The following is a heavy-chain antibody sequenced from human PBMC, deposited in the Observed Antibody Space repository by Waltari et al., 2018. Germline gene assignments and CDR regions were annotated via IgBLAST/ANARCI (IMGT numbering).Heavy chain of an antibody. D-gene: IGHD6-19*01. CDR2: INHSGST. CDR3: ARGEDGQQWLVRSSNWYFDL. CDR1: GGSFSGYY. V-gene: IGHV4-34*01. J-gene: IGHJ2*01. Sequence: QVQLQQWGAGLLKPSETLSLTCAVSGGSFSGYYWSWIRQPPGKGLEWIGEINHSGSTNYNPSLKSRVTISVDTSKNQFSLKLSSVTAADTAVYYCARGEDGQQWLVRSSNWYFDLWGRGTLVTVSS.